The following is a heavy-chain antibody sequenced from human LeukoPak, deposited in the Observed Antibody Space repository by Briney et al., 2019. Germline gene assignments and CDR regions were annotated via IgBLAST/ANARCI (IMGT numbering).Heavy chain of an antibody. D-gene: IGHD6-19*01. J-gene: IGHJ4*02. CDR3: ARGYSSGVDY. V-gene: IGHV1-46*01. CDR1: GYTFTSYY. Sequence: GASVKVSCKASGYTFTSYYMHWVRQAPGQGLEWMGLINPTGGSTSYAQKFQGRVTMTTDTSTSTAYMELRSLRSDDTAVYYCARGYSSGVDYWGQRTLVTVSS. CDR2: INPTGGST.